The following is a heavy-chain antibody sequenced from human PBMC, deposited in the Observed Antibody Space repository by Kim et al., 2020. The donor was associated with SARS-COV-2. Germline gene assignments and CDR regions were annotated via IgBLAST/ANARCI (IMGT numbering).Heavy chain of an antibody. CDR2: IFDDGTRT. CDR1: GFAFSSHW. CDR3: GRGHRSGYYVDS. Sequence: GGSLRLSCAASGFAFSSHWMHWVRQVPGKGLVWVSRIFDDGTRTNYADSVKGRFTISRDNAKNTVYLQMNSLGAEDTAVYYCGRGHRSGYYVDSWGQGTLVTVSS. J-gene: IGHJ4*02. D-gene: IGHD3-22*01. V-gene: IGHV3-74*01.